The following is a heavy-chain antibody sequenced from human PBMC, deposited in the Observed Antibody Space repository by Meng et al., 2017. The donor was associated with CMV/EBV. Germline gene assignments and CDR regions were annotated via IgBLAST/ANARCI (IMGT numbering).Heavy chain of an antibody. J-gene: IGHJ5*02. Sequence: YTFTSYGISWVRQAPGQGLEWMGWISAYNGNTNYAQKLQGRVTMTTDTSTSTAYMELRSLRSDDTAVYYCARGTVVVPAAIPVHWFDPWGQGTLVTVSS. CDR3: ARGTVVVPAAIPVHWFDP. CDR2: ISAYNGNT. CDR1: YTFTSYG. V-gene: IGHV1-18*01. D-gene: IGHD2-2*02.